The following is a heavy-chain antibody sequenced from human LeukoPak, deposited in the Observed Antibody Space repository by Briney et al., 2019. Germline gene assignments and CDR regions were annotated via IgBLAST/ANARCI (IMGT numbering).Heavy chain of an antibody. V-gene: IGHV1-18*01. CDR1: GYTFTSYG. J-gene: IGHJ4*02. Sequence: ASVKVSCKASGYTFTSYGISWVRQAPGQGLEWMGWISAYNGNTNYAQKLQGRVTMTTDTSTSTAYMELRSLRSDDTAVNYCARAVEPVSLGYCSGGSCYYPYYFDYWGQGTLVTVSS. D-gene: IGHD2-15*01. CDR2: ISAYNGNT. CDR3: ARAVEPVSLGYCSGGSCYYPYYFDY.